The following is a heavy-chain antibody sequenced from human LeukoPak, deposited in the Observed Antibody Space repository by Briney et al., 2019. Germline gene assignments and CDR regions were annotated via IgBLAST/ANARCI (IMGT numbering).Heavy chain of an antibody. V-gene: IGHV3-48*04. D-gene: IGHD6-13*01. J-gene: IGHJ6*03. CDR2: ISGSGSTI. CDR3: ARDAHSIAAAGTSDMDV. CDR1: GFTFSSYW. Sequence: PGGSLRLSCAASGFTFSSYWMSWVRQAPGKGLEGVSYISGSGSTIYYADSVNGRFTISRDNAKNSLYLQMNSLRAEDTAAYYCARDAHSIAAAGTSDMDVWGKGTTVTISS.